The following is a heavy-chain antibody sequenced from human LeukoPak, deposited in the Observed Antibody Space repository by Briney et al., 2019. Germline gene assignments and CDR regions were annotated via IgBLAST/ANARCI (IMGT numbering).Heavy chain of an antibody. J-gene: IGHJ6*03. D-gene: IGHD5-18*01. CDR2: IYYSGST. V-gene: IGHV4-59*01. Sequence: SETLSLTCTVSGGSISSYYWSWIRQSPGKGLEWIGYIYYSGSTNYNPSLKSRVTISVDTSKNQFSLKLSSVTAADTAVYYCARGPRGYSYGFYYYYYMDVWGKGTTVTISS. CDR1: GGSISSYY. CDR3: ARGPRGYSYGFYYYYYMDV.